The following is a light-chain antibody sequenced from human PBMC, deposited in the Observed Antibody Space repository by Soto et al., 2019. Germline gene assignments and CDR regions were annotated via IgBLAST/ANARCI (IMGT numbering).Light chain of an antibody. CDR1: QSVSSRF. J-gene: IGKJ5*01. Sequence: EIVLTQSPGTLSLSPGERGTLSCRASQSVSSRFLTWYQQKPGQAPRVLIYGASSRATGIPDRFSGSGSGTDFTLTISRLEPEDFAVYYCQQYGSSVTFGQGTRLEIK. V-gene: IGKV3-20*01. CDR2: GAS. CDR3: QQYGSSVT.